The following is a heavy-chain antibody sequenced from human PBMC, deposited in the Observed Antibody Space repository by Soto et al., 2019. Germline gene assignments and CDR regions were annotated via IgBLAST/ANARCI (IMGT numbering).Heavy chain of an antibody. D-gene: IGHD4-17*01. CDR3: ARGPDDSDVPRWDY. J-gene: IGHJ4*02. Sequence: QVQLVQSGAEVRKPGASVRLSCATSGYNFNQYYIHWVRQAPGQELEWMGIINLRGGTTEYAHKFRGRVTVTGDTSTRTAYMELSSLRSEDTAVFFCARGPDDSDVPRWDYWGQGTLITVSS. V-gene: IGHV1-46*02. CDR1: GYNFNQYY. CDR2: INLRGGTT.